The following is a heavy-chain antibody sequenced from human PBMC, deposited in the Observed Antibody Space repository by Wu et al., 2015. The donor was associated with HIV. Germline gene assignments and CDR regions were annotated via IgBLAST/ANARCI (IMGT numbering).Heavy chain of an antibody. D-gene: IGHD2-2*01. CDR2: IIPIFGTA. Sequence: QVQLVQSGAEVKKPGSSVKVSCKASGGTFSSYAISWVRQAPGQGLEWMGGIIPIFGTANYAQKFQGRVTITADESTSTAYMELSSLRSEDTAVYYCARDHTHCSSTSCNTSGAFDIWGQGIMVTVSS. CDR3: ARDHTHCSSTSCNTSGAFDI. J-gene: IGHJ3*02. CDR1: GGTFSSYA. V-gene: IGHV1-69*12.